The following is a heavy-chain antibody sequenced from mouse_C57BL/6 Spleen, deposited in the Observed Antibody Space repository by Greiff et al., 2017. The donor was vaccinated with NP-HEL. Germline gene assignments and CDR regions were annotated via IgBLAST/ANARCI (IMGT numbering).Heavy chain of an antibody. V-gene: IGHV1-82*01. CDR2: IYPGDGDT. J-gene: IGHJ1*03. CDR3: ALITHGYFDV. D-gene: IGHD1-1*01. Sequence: QVQLQQSGPELVKPGASVKISCKASGYAFSSSWMNWVKQRPGKGLEWIGRIYPGDGDTNYNGKFKGKATLTADKSSSTAYMQLSSLTSEDSAVYFWALITHGYFDVWGTGTTVTVSS. CDR1: GYAFSSSW.